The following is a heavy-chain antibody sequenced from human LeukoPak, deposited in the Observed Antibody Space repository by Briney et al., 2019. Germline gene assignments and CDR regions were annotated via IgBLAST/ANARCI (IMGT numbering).Heavy chain of an antibody. V-gene: IGHV3-23*01. CDR1: GYTFTGYY. J-gene: IGHJ3*02. D-gene: IGHD5-12*01. CDR3: AKAWGSGYDLVGAFDI. Sequence: GASVKVSCKASGYTFTGYYMHWVRQAPGQGLEWVSAISGSGGSTYYADSVKGRFTISRDNSKNTLYLQMNSLRAEDTAVYYCAKAWGSGYDLVGAFDIWGQGTMVTVSS. CDR2: ISGSGGST.